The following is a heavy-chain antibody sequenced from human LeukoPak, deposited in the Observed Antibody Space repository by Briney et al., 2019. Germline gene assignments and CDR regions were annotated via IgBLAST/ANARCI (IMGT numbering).Heavy chain of an antibody. J-gene: IGHJ4*02. D-gene: IGHD3-16*01. CDR2: IWYDRSDK. V-gene: IGHV3-33*01. Sequence: GGSLRLSCAASGFTFSNYGMHWVRQAPGKGLEWVAVIWYDRSDKYHADSVKGRFTISRDNSKNTLYLQMNSLRVEDTAVYYCARPVVLGAYLRGAYYFDSWGQGTLVTVSS. CDR1: GFTFSNYG. CDR3: ARPVVLGAYLRGAYYFDS.